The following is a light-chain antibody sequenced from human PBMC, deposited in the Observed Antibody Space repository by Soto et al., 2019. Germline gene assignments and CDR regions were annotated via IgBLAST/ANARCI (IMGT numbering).Light chain of an antibody. CDR3: SSYTTSSTLCV. V-gene: IGLV2-14*01. J-gene: IGLJ1*01. CDR2: EVS. CDR1: SSDVGAYNY. Sequence: QSVLTQPASVSGSPGQSITISCTGTSSDVGAYNYVSWYQQRPGKAPQLMIYEVSNRPSGVSNRFSGSKSGNTASLTISGLQAEDEADYYCSSYTTSSTLCVFGTGTKVTVL.